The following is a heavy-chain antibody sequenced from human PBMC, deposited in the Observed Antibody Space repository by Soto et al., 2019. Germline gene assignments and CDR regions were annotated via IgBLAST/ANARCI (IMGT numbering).Heavy chain of an antibody. V-gene: IGHV4-31*03. D-gene: IGHD5-18*01. CDR2: FYNSRTT. CDR3: ARGIDGYRFDP. J-gene: IGHJ5*02. Sequence: QVQLQESGPGLVKPSQTLSLTCIVSGDSVGSDKYHWTWIRQLPGTGLEYIGYFYNSRTTFYNPSLKRRVNISLGTSENQFSLHVRSVTAADTAVYYCARGIDGYRFDPWGQGTLVTVSS. CDR1: GDSVGSDKYH.